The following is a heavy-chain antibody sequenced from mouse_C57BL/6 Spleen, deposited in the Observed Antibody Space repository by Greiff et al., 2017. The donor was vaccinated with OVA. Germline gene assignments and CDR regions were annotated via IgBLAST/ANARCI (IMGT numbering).Heavy chain of an antibody. D-gene: IGHD2-4*01. CDR2: IYPGSGNT. V-gene: IGHV1-66*01. CDR1: GYSFTSYY. Sequence: VQLQQSGPELVKPGASVKISCKASGYSFTSYYIHWVKQRPGQGLEWIGWIYPGSGNTKYNEKFKGKATLTADTSSSTAYMQLSSLTSEDSAVYYCARVYDYDLAWFAYWGQGTLVTVSA. CDR3: ARVYDYDLAWFAY. J-gene: IGHJ3*01.